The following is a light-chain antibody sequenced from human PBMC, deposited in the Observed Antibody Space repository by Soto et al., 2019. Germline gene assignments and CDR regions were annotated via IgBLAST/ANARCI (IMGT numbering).Light chain of an antibody. CDR1: QDIKNY. Sequence: DIQMTQSPSSLSASVGDRVTITCQSSQDIKNYLNWYQQKPGKAPTLLIYDVFNLETGVPTRFSGAGSGTNFSFTITSLQPADIATYYCQQYHKILSTFGQGTRLEIK. CDR3: QQYHKILST. CDR2: DVF. J-gene: IGKJ5*01. V-gene: IGKV1-33*01.